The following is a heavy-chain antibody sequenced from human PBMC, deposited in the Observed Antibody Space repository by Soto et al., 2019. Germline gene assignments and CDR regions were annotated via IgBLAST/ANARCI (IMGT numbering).Heavy chain of an antibody. CDR3: PKGSTLRYFDWLGPNYYGMDV. CDR2: ISYDGSNK. D-gene: IGHD3-9*01. CDR1: GFTFSSYG. V-gene: IGHV3-30*18. Sequence: QVQLVESGGGVVQPGRSLRLSCAASGFTFSSYGMHWVRQAPGKGLEWVAVISYDGSNKYYADSVKGRFTISRDNSKTALYLQMNSLRAEDTAVYYCPKGSTLRYFDWLGPNYYGMDVWGQGTTVTVSS. J-gene: IGHJ6*02.